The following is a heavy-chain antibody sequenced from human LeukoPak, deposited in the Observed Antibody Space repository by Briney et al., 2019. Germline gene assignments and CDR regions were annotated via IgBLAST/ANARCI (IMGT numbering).Heavy chain of an antibody. V-gene: IGHV3-48*04. CDR2: ISSSSTII. D-gene: IGHD3-3*01. J-gene: IGHJ6*03. CDR1: GFIFSNYG. CDR3: ARGTYYDFWSGSVYYYYYMDV. Sequence: PGGSLRLSCAASGFIFSNYGMNWVRQAPGKGLEWLSYISSSSTIIYYADSVKGRFTISRDNANNALYLQMSSLRVEDTAVYYCARGTYYDFWSGSVYYYYYMDVWGKGTTVTVSS.